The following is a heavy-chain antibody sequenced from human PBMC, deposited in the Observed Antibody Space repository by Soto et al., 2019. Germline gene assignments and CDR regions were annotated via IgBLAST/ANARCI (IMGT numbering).Heavy chain of an antibody. CDR1: GFTFSSYS. CDR2: ISSSSSTI. J-gene: IGHJ6*02. Sequence: PGGSLRLSCAASGFTFSSYSMNWVRQAPGKGLEWISYISSSSSTIYYAGSVKGRFTISRDNAKYSLSLQMTSLRDEDTAVYYFARDRSGPYYGLDVRGQRTTVTVSS. V-gene: IGHV3-48*02. CDR3: ARDRSGPYYGLDV. D-gene: IGHD6-25*01.